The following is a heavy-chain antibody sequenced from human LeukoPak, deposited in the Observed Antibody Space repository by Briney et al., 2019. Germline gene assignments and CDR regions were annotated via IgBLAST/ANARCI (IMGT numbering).Heavy chain of an antibody. CDR2: ISSSSSYI. D-gene: IGHD3-22*01. CDR3: ERQRDLHYYDSSGPNDAFDI. Sequence: PGGSLRLSCAASGFTFSSYSMNWVRQAPGKGLEWVSSISSSSSYIYYADSVKGRFTISRDNAKNSLYLQMNSLRAEDTAVYYCERQRDLHYYDSSGPNDAFDIWGQGTMVTVSS. J-gene: IGHJ3*02. V-gene: IGHV3-21*03. CDR1: GFTFSSYS.